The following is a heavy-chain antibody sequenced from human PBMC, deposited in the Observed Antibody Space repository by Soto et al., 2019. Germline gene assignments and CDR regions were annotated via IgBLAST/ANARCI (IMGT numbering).Heavy chain of an antibody. Sequence: SETLSLTCTVSGGSISGGGHYWGWIRQPPGKGLEWIGFMYYTGDTYYNPSLKSRLSISVDTSMNQFSLELTSVTAADTAVYYCGSSDPYYFFDYWGLGTLVPVPQ. V-gene: IGHV4-31*03. D-gene: IGHD2-21*01. CDR1: GGSISGGGHY. CDR3: GSSDPYYFFDY. CDR2: MYYTGDT. J-gene: IGHJ4*02.